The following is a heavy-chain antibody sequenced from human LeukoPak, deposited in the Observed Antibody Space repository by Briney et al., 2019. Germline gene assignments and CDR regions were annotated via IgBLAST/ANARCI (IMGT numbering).Heavy chain of an antibody. CDR2: ISGSGGST. Sequence: GGSLRLSCAASGVTVYMSWVRQAPGKGLEWVSIISGSGGSTYYADSVKGRFTISRDNSKNTLYLQMNSLRAEDTAIYYCAKGGGQSTDYYYYYMDVWGKGTTVTVSS. J-gene: IGHJ6*03. V-gene: IGHV3-23*01. CDR3: AKGGGQSTDYYYYYMDV. D-gene: IGHD2-8*02. CDR1: GVTVY.